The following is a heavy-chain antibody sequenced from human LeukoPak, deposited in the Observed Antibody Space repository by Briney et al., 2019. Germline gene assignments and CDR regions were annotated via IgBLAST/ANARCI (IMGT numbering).Heavy chain of an antibody. V-gene: IGHV3-23*01. Sequence: PGGSLRLSCAASGFTFSSNAMSWVRQAPGKGLEWVSTISETGDRYDADSVKGRFTISRDNSKNTLYLQMNSLRAEDTAVYYCAKNSVFYFYYYYYMDVWGKGTTVTVSS. D-gene: IGHD2-21*01. CDR3: AKNSVFYFYYYYYMDV. J-gene: IGHJ6*03. CDR1: GFTFSSNA. CDR2: ISETGDR.